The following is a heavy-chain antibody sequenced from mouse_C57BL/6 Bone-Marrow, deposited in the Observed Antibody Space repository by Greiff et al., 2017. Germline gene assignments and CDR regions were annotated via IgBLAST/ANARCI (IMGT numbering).Heavy chain of an antibody. CDR2: IYPGSGST. J-gene: IGHJ1*03. CDR1: GYTFTSYW. D-gene: IGHD2-12*01. Sequence: QVQLQQPGAELVKPGASVKMSCKASGYTFTSYWITWVKQRPGHGLEWIGDIYPGSGSTNYNEKFKSKATLTVDTSSSTAYMQLSSLTSEDSAVYDCARERIVGGYFDVWGTGTTVTVSS. CDR3: ARERIVGGYFDV. V-gene: IGHV1-55*01.